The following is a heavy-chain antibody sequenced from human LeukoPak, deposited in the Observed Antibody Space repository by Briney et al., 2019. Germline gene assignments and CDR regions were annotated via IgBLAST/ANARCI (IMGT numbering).Heavy chain of an antibody. J-gene: IGHJ4*02. V-gene: IGHV3-23*01. CDR1: GFTVSNNY. CDR2: ISGGGETT. D-gene: IGHD4-17*01. CDR3: ARDYADYVGYFFFDY. Sequence: PGGSLRLSCAASGFTVSNNYMNWARQAPGKGLGWVSSISGGGETTYYADSAKGRFTISRDNSQNTLYLQMNSLRAEDTAVYYCARDYADYVGYFFFDYWGQGTLVTVSS.